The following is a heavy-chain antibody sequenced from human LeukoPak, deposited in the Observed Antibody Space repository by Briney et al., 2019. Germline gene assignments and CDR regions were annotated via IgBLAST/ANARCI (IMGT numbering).Heavy chain of an antibody. D-gene: IGHD4-17*01. CDR2: IYYNGNT. J-gene: IGHJ3*02. V-gene: IGHV4-59*01. CDR3: VRWPYDYGTKRAFDI. CDR1: GGSISSYY. Sequence: SETLSFTCTVSGGSISSYYWSWIRQPPGKGLEWIGYIYYNGNTNYNPSLKGRVTISVDTSKNQFSLKLSSVTAADTAVYYCVRWPYDYGTKRAFDIWGQGTMVTVSS.